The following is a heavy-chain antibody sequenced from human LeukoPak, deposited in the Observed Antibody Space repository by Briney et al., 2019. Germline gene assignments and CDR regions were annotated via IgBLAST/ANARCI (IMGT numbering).Heavy chain of an antibody. V-gene: IGHV4-39*07. J-gene: IGHJ4*02. CDR1: GASISSGSKS. Sequence: SETLSLTCTVPGASISSGSKSWGWIRQPPGRRLEWLVSIYYSGSTYNNPSLEGRLTMSVDTSQNRFSLRLTFMTAAHPAVYYCARVGPVEMATIGYFDYWGQGALVTVSS. CDR2: IYYSGST. CDR3: ARVGPVEMATIGYFDY. D-gene: IGHD5-24*01.